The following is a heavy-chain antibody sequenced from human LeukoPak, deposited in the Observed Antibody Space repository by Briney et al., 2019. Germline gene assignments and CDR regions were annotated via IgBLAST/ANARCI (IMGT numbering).Heavy chain of an antibody. V-gene: IGHV3-21*03. CDR3: ARDEPYCSSITCPVDG. D-gene: IGHD2-2*01. CDR1: GFTVSNYG. J-gene: IGHJ4*02. CDR2: MSSSGTFI. Sequence: GGSLRLSCAASGFTVSNYGMNWVRQAPGKGLEWVSFMSSSGTFIKYADSVKGRFTISRDNAKKSVHLQMNGLRADDTGVYYCARDEPYCSSITCPVDGWGQGTLVTVFS.